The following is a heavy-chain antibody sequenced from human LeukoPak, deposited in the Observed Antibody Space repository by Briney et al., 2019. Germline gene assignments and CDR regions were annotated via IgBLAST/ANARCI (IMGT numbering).Heavy chain of an antibody. CDR1: GYSISSVFY. CDR3: ASGQRGGSSDSKFDY. CDR2: IYDSGST. D-gene: IGHD2-15*01. Sequence: SETLSLTCTVSGYSISSVFYWGWIRQPPGKGLEWIGSIYDSGSTYYNPSLKSRVTISVDTSKNQFSLKLDSVTAADTAVYFCASGQRGGSSDSKFDYWGQGTLVTVSS. V-gene: IGHV4-38-2*02. J-gene: IGHJ4*02.